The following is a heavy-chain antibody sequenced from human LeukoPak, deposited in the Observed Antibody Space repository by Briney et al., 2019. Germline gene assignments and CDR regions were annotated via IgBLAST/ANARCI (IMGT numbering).Heavy chain of an antibody. CDR3: ARESPLGYYYYMDV. J-gene: IGHJ6*03. Sequence: GGSLRLSCAASGFTFSSYSMNWVRQAPGKGLEWVSSISSSSSYIYYADSVKGRFTISRGNAKNSLYLQMNSLRAEDTAVYYCARESPLGYYYYMDVWGKGTTVTVSS. CDR2: ISSSSSYI. CDR1: GFTFSSYS. V-gene: IGHV3-21*01.